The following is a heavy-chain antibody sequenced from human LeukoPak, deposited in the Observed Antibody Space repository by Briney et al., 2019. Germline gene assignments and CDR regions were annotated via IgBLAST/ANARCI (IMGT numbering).Heavy chain of an antibody. CDR2: ISGIDCRQ. J-gene: IGHJ4*02. CDR1: GFTFRIYA. V-gene: IGHV3-23*01. CDR3: VKDKGSIFGDY. D-gene: IGHD3-9*01. Sequence: PRGSLRLSCAASGFTFRIYAMSWVRQAPGEGVEWVSTISGIDCRQYYLDSVNVRFTISINNFNNSLYLQMNSLTDDYSAVYYCVKDKGSIFGDYWGQGTLVTVTS.